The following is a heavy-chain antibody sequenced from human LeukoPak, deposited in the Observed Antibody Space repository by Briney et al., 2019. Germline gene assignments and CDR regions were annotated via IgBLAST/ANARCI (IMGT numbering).Heavy chain of an antibody. V-gene: IGHV4-34*01. CDR2: INHSGST. J-gene: IGHJ4*02. D-gene: IGHD3-22*01. CDR3: AKVPVDRDYYDSSGYYSYYLDY. CDR1: GGSFSGYY. Sequence: SETLSLTCAVYGGSFSGYYWSWIRQPPGKGLEWIGEINHSGSTNYNPSLKSRVTISVDTSKNQFSLKLSSVTAADTAVYYCAKVPVDRDYYDSSGYYSYYLDYWGQGTLVTVSS.